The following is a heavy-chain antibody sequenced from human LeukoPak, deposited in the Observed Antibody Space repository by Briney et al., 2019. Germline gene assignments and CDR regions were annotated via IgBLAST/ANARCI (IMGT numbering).Heavy chain of an antibody. V-gene: IGHV4-4*07. D-gene: IGHD4-23*01. J-gene: IGHJ3*01. Sequence: SETLSLTCNVSGDSISSYYWSWIRQPAGKGLEWIGRIYTSGSTNYNPSLKSRVTISVDTSKNQFSLKLSSVTAADTAVYYCARSVVNPQRGPLRRAFDFWGQGTMVTVSS. CDR3: ARSVVNPQRGPLRRAFDF. CDR2: IYTSGST. CDR1: GDSISSYY.